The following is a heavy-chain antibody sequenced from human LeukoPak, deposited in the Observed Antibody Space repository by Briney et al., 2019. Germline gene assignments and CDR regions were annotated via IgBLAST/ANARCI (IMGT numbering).Heavy chain of an antibody. CDR3: ARIELGFSNCSGGSCYSGGPHTPNPFDL. D-gene: IGHD2-15*01. CDR1: GGSISSSSYY. CDR2: IYYSGST. V-gene: IGHV4-39*01. Sequence: SETLSLTCTVSGGSISSSSYYWGWIRQPPGKGLEWIGSIYYSGSTYYNPSLKSRVTISVDTSKNQFSLKLSSVTAADTAVYYCARIELGFSNCSGGSCYSGGPHTPNPFDLWGRGTLVTVSS. J-gene: IGHJ2*01.